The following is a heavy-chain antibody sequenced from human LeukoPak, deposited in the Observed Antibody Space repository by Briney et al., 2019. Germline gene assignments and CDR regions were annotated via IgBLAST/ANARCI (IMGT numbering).Heavy chain of an antibody. Sequence: PGGSLRLSCAASGFTFSSYAMSWVRQAPGKGLEWVSAISGSGGSTYYADSVKGRLTISRDNSKNTLYLQMNSLRAEDTAVYYCAKVRRKGDTNYFDYWGQGTLVTVSS. J-gene: IGHJ4*02. CDR3: AKVRRKGDTNYFDY. V-gene: IGHV3-23*01. CDR1: GFTFSSYA. D-gene: IGHD2-21*02. CDR2: ISGSGGST.